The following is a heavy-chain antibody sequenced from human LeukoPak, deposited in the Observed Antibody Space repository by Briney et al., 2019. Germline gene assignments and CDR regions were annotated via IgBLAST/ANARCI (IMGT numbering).Heavy chain of an antibody. V-gene: IGHV3-21*01. CDR1: GFTFSSYS. CDR3: ARVYQGVSLFDGIDY. CDR2: ISTSSSYI. J-gene: IGHJ4*02. Sequence: GGSLRLSCAASGFTFSSYSMNWVRQAPGKGLEWISSISTSSSYINYADSVKGRFTISRDNAKKSLYLQMNSLRAEDTAVYYCARVYQGVSLFDGIDYWGQGTLVTVSS. D-gene: IGHD3-10*01.